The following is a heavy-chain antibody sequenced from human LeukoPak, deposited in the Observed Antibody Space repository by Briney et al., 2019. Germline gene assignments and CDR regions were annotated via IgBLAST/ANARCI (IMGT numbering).Heavy chain of an antibody. Sequence: ASVKVSCKASGYTFTGYYMHWVRQAPGQGLEWMGWINPNSGGTNYAQKFQGWVTMTRDTSISTAYMELSRLRSDDTAVYYCARDLMPYSSSWLGYYYGMDVWGQGTTVTVSS. CDR2: INPNSGGT. J-gene: IGHJ6*02. D-gene: IGHD6-13*01. CDR3: ARDLMPYSSSWLGYYYGMDV. V-gene: IGHV1-2*04. CDR1: GYTFTGYY.